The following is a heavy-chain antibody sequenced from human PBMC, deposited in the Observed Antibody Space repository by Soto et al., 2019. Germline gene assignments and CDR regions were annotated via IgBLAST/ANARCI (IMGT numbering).Heavy chain of an antibody. V-gene: IGHV1-69*13. CDR3: ARDRGGFIAAARGDWFDP. J-gene: IGHJ5*02. CDR2: IIPIFGTA. D-gene: IGHD6-13*01. CDR1: GGTFISYA. Sequence: SVKVSCKASGGTFISYAISWGRQAPGQGLEWMGGIIPIFGTANYAQKFQGRVTITADESTSTAYMELSSLRSEDTAVYYCARDRGGFIAAARGDWFDPWGQGTLVTVSS.